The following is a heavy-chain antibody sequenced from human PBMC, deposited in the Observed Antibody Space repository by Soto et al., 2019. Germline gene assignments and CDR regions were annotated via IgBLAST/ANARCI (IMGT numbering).Heavy chain of an antibody. Sequence: QLQLQESGSGLVKPSQTLSLTCTVSGASIASGGYCWSWIRQPPGKALESIGYVYQNGNAYLNPSLKSRVTMSADKSKNQFSLKLSSVTAADTAVYFCARGGADWSLRNFDVWGRGTLVSVSS. CDR1: GASIASGGYC. CDR2: VYQNGNA. D-gene: IGHD2-21*02. V-gene: IGHV4-30-2*01. CDR3: ARGGADWSLRNFDV. J-gene: IGHJ2*01.